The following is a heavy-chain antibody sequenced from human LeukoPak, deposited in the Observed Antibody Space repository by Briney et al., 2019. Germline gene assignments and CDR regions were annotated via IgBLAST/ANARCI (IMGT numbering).Heavy chain of an antibody. CDR2: ISYDGSNK. J-gene: IGHJ4*02. CDR1: VFTFSSYG. CDR3: ASLNYYYGSGSYLDY. V-gene: IGHV3-30*03. Sequence: GRSLRLSCAASVFTFSSYGMHWVRQAPGKGLEWVAVISYDGSNKYYADSVKGRFTISRDNAKNSLYLQMNSLRAEDTAVYYCASLNYYYGSGSYLDYWGQGTLVTVSS. D-gene: IGHD3-10*01.